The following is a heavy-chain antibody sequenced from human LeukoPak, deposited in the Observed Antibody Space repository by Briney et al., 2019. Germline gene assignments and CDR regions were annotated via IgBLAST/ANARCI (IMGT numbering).Heavy chain of an antibody. CDR3: ARGGCCSSTSCPPVGWFDP. CDR2: ISSSSSYI. V-gene: IGHV3-21*01. J-gene: IGHJ5*02. Sequence: GGSLRLSCAASGFTFSSYSMNWVRQAPGKGLEWVSSISSSSSYIYYADSVKGRFTISRDNAKNSLYLQMNSLRAEDTAVYYCARGGCCSSTSCPPVGWFDPWGQGTLVTVSS. D-gene: IGHD2-2*01. CDR1: GFTFSSYS.